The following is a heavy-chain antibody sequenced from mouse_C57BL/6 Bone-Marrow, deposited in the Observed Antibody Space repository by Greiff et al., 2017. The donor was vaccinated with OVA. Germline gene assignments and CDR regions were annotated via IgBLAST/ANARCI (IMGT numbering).Heavy chain of an antibody. CDR1: GFTFSDFY. V-gene: IGHV7-1*01. CDR2: SRNKANDYTT. J-gene: IGHJ1*03. Sequence: DVHLVESGGGLVQSGRSLRLSCATSGFTFSDFYMEWVRQAPGKGLEWIAASRNKANDYTTEYSASVKGRFIVSRDTSQSILYLQMNALRAEDTAIYYCARDASSSYWYFDVWGTGTTVTVSS. D-gene: IGHD1-1*01. CDR3: ARDASSSYWYFDV.